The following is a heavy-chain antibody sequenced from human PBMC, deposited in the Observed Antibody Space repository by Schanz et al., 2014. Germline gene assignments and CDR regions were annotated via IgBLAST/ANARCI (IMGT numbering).Heavy chain of an antibody. D-gene: IGHD6-13*01. CDR1: GYTFTSDS. CDR3: ARDGVDAAAGGNY. J-gene: IGHJ4*02. CDR2: INPSGGST. Sequence: QVQLVQSGAEVKKPGASVEVSCKASGYTFTSDSMHWVRQAPGQGLEWMGMINPSGGSTTYAQKFQGRVTMTRDTSTSTVYMELSSLRSEDTAVYYCARDGVDAAAGGNYWGQGTLVTVSS. V-gene: IGHV1-46*03.